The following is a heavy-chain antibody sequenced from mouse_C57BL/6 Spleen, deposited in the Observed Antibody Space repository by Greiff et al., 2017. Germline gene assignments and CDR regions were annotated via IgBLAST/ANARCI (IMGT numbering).Heavy chain of an antibody. CDR2: ISYDGSN. V-gene: IGHV3-6*01. Sequence: DVKLQESGPGLVKPSQSLSLPCSVTGYSFTSCYYWNWIRQFPGNQLEWMGYISYDGSNNYNPSLKNRISFTRDPSKNKFFLKLNSLTTEDTATYYCATWGTGTRGTGFAYWGQGTLVTVSA. CDR1: GYSFTSCYY. CDR3: ATWGTGTRGTGFAY. J-gene: IGHJ3*01. D-gene: IGHD4-1*01.